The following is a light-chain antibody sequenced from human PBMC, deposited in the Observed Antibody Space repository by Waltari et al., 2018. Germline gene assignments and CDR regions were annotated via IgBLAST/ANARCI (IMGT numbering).Light chain of an antibody. CDR1: NIGSKR. CDR3: QVWETGSDHVV. CDR2: YDS. Sequence: SSILTQPPSVSVAPGQTARITCGGNNIGSKRVHWYQQKPGQAPVLVISYDSDRPSGIPERFSGSNFGTAATLTISTVEAGDEADYYCQVWETGSDHVVFGGGTKLTVL. J-gene: IGLJ3*02. V-gene: IGLV3-21*01.